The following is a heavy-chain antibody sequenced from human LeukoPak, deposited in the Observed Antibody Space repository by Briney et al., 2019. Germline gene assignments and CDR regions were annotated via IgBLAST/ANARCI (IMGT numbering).Heavy chain of an antibody. Sequence: PSETLSLTCTVSGGSISSSSYYWGWIRQPPGKGLEWIGSIYHSGSTYYNPSLKSRVTISVDTSKNQFSLRLSSVTAADTAVYYCARVTGYVMEDYFDYWGQGTLVTVSS. CDR1: GGSISSSSYY. J-gene: IGHJ4*02. CDR2: IYHSGST. V-gene: IGHV4-39*07. CDR3: ARVTGYVMEDYFDY. D-gene: IGHD6-13*01.